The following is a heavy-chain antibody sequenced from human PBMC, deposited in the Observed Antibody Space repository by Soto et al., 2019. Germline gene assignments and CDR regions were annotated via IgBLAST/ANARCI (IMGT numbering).Heavy chain of an antibody. CDR1: GFTFSKYG. CDR3: ATDDDNDANALDY. V-gene: IGHV3-33*03. Sequence: PGGSLRISCAASGFTFSKYGMHWVRHAPGKGLEWVALIWNDGIRKVYVDSVKGRFTISRDNSKNTLDLQMNNLSDEDTAVYYCATDDDNDANALDYWGPGTLVTVSS. J-gene: IGHJ4*02. CDR2: IWNDGIRK.